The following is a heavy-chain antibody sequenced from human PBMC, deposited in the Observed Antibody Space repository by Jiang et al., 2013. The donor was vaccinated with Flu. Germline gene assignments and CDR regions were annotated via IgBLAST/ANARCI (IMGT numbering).Heavy chain of an antibody. Sequence: KASGYTFTGYYMYWVRQAPGQGLEWMGWINPNSGGTNYAQKFQGRVTMTRDTSISTAFMELSSLRSEDTAVYYCARDPGCSGGSCYPDYWGQGTLVTVSS. CDR2: INPNSGGT. V-gene: IGHV1-2*02. D-gene: IGHD2-15*01. J-gene: IGHJ4*02. CDR3: ARDPGCSGGSCYPDY. CDR1: GYTFTGYY.